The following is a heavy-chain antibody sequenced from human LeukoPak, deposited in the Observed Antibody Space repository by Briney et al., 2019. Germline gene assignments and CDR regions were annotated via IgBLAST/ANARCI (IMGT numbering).Heavy chain of an antibody. D-gene: IGHD3-3*01. J-gene: IGHJ6*03. CDR1: GFTFSSYA. Sequence: GGSLRLSCAASGFTFSSYAMSWVRQAPGKGLEWVSAISGSGGSTYYADSVKGRFTISRDNSKNTLYLQMNSLRAEDTAVYYCAKDPGRGYDFWSGLGGAVYYYYMDIWGKGTTVTVSS. CDR3: AKDPGRGYDFWSGLGGAVYYYYMDI. V-gene: IGHV3-23*01. CDR2: ISGSGGST.